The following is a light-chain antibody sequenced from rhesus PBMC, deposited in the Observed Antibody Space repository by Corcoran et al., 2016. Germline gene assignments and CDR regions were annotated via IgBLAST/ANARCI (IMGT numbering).Light chain of an antibody. CDR1: QAISSY. CDR2: AAS. CDR3: LQYNSYPFT. Sequence: DIQMTQSPSSLSASVGDTVTITCRASQAISSYLNWFQQKPGKAPDLLIYAASSLESGVPSRFSGSGSGTDVTLTISSLQPEDFAVYYCLQYNSYPFTFGPGTKLDIK. J-gene: IGKJ3*01. V-gene: IGKV1-28*02.